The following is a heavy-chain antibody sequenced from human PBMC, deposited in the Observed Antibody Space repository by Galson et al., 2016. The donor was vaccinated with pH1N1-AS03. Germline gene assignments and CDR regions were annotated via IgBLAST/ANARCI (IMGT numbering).Heavy chain of an antibody. J-gene: IGHJ5*02. Sequence: SLRLSCAASGFTFSIHPMTWVRQASGKGLEWVSGLSASSATTYYADSVKGRFTISRDNSKDTLYLQMNSLRPEDTATYYCAKGGGSCHSRGGCWFAPWGQGTLVTVSS. D-gene: IGHD2-15*01. CDR1: GFTFSIHP. CDR3: AKGGGSCHSRGGCWFAP. V-gene: IGHV3-23*01. CDR2: LSASSATT.